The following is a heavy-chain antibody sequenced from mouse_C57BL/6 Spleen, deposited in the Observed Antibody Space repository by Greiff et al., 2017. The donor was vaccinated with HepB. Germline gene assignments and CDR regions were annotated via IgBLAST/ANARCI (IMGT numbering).Heavy chain of an antibody. CDR1: GYAFSSSW. D-gene: IGHD1-1*01. J-gene: IGHJ2*01. CDR2: IYPGDGDT. CDR3: ARSNYGSSDDY. Sequence: QVQLQQSGPELVKPGASVKISCKASGYAFSSSWMNWVKQRPGKGLEWIGRIYPGDGDTNYNGKFKGKATLTADKSSSTAYMQLSSLTSEDSAVYYCARSNYGSSDDYWGQGTTLTVSS. V-gene: IGHV1-82*01.